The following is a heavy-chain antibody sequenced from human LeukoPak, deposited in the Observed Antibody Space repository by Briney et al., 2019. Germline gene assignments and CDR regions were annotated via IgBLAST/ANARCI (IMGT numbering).Heavy chain of an antibody. D-gene: IGHD3-22*01. J-gene: IGHJ4*02. CDR1: GYTFTSYY. CDR3: ARDQLYYYDSSGYRYYFDY. Sequence: GASVKVSCKASGYTFTSYYMHWVRQAPGQGLEWMGWINPNSGGTNYAQKFQGRVTMTRDTSISTAYMELSRLRSDDTAVYYCARDQLYYYDSSGYRYYFDYWGQGTLVTVSS. CDR2: INPNSGGT. V-gene: IGHV1-2*02.